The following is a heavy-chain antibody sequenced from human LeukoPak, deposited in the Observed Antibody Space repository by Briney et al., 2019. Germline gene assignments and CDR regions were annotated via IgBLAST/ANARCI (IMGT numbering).Heavy chain of an antibody. CDR2: IYYSGST. J-gene: IGHJ4*02. V-gene: IGHV4-39*02. D-gene: IGHD6-13*01. Sequence: SETLSLTCTVSGVSISSSSYYWGWIRQPPGKGLEWIGSIYYSGSTYYNPSLKSRVTISVDTSKNQFSLKLSSVTAADTPVYYCARETIGGSIAAAGTDEFDYWGQGTLVTVSS. CDR3: ARETIGGSIAAAGTDEFDY. CDR1: GVSISSSSYY.